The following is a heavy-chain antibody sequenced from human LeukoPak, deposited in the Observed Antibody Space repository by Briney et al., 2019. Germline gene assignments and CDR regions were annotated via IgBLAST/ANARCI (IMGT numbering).Heavy chain of an antibody. CDR3: ARGTDAYKVGNK. CDR1: GDSISTDYC. CDR2: IYNADNT. J-gene: IGHJ4*02. D-gene: IGHD5-24*01. Sequence: SETLSLTCTVSGDSISTDYCWTWIRQPPGKGPEWVGTIYNADNTYYNPSLTSRVTISMDTSKNQFSLKVTSVTAADTAVYFCARGTDAYKVGNKGGQGVLVTVSS. V-gene: IGHV4-38-2*02.